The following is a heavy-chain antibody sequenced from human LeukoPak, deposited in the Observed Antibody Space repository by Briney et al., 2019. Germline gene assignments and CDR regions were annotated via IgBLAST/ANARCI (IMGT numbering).Heavy chain of an antibody. D-gene: IGHD3-22*01. CDR3: TRQGVYYSDSSAFYY. CDR2: IYPGVSDI. V-gene: IGHV5-51*01. CDR1: GYRFTNYW. J-gene: IGHJ4*02. Sequence: GESLKISCKGSGYRFTNYWIGWVRQMPGKGLELMGSIYPGVSDIRYSPSFQGQVTISADKSFTTAYLQWRSLKASDTAIYYCTRQGVYYSDSSAFYYWGQGTRVTVSS.